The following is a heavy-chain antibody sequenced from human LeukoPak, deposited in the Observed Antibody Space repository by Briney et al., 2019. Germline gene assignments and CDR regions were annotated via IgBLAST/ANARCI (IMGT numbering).Heavy chain of an antibody. CDR2: ITGSGHTT. D-gene: IGHD4-17*01. CDR1: GFTFSNYA. Sequence: GGSLRLSCAASGFTFSNYAMSWVRQAPGKGLEWVSGITGSGHTTYYADAVRGLFTFSRDNSKNTLFLQMNSLRAEDTAVYYCAKARTLTTLLGSWGQGTLVTVSS. V-gene: IGHV3-23*01. CDR3: AKARTLTTLLGS. J-gene: IGHJ5*02.